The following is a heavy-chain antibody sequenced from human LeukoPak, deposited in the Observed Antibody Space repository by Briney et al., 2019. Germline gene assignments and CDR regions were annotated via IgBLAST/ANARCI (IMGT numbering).Heavy chain of an antibody. V-gene: IGHV3-43D*03. CDR2: INWDGGST. D-gene: IGHD3-10*01. CDR1: GFTFDDYA. J-gene: IGHJ4*02. Sequence: GGSLRLSCAASGFTFDDYAMHWVRQAPGKGLEWVSLINWDGGSTYYADSVKGRFTISRDNSKNTLYLQMNSLRAEDTAVYYCAKDGVWFGELPYFDYWGQGTLVTVSS. CDR3: AKDGVWFGELPYFDY.